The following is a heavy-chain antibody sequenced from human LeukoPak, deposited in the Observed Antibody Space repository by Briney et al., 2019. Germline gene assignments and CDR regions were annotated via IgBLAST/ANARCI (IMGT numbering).Heavy chain of an antibody. CDR2: IYSGGST. D-gene: IGHD3-9*01. J-gene: IGHJ3*02. V-gene: IGHV3-53*01. CDR3: ARRAASLRYFDWLTTVNDAFDI. Sequence: TGGSLRLSCAASGFTFSSYSMNWVRQAPGKGLGWVSVIYSGGSTYYADSVKGRFTISRDNSKSILFLQMNSLRAEDTAVYDCARRAASLRYFDWLTTVNDAFDIWGQGTLVTVSS. CDR1: GFTFSSYS.